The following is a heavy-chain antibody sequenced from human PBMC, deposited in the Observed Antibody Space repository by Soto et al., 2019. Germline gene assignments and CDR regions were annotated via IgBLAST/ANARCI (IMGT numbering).Heavy chain of an antibody. V-gene: IGHV1-46*01. Sequence: ASVKVSWKTSGYTFTNYYMHWLRQAPGQGLEWMGIINPSGGSTSYAQNFQGRVTMTRDTSTSTVYMELSSLRPEDTAVYYCAREREQSVVDSPTPPRFAPWVQGTLVTGSS. J-gene: IGHJ5*02. CDR1: GYTFTNYY. D-gene: IGHD2-15*01. CDR2: INPSGGST. CDR3: AREREQSVVDSPTPPRFAP.